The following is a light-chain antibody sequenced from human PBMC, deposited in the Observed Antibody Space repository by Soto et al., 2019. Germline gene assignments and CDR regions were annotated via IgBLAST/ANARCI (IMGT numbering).Light chain of an antibody. CDR1: QSLAYSDGNTY. CDR3: MQGTHSPPYT. J-gene: IGKJ2*01. Sequence: DVVMTQSPLSLPVTLGQPASISCRSSQSLAYSDGNTYLNWFQQRPGQSPRRLIYKVSNQDSGVPDRFIGSGSGTDFTLKISRVEAEDVGVYYCMQGTHSPPYTFGQGTKLEIK. V-gene: IGKV2-30*01. CDR2: KVS.